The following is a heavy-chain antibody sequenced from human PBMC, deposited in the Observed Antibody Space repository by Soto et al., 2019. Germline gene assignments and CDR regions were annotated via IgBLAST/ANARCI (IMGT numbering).Heavy chain of an antibody. V-gene: IGHV3-30*18. CDR2: ISYDGSNK. CDR3: AKGRNYYDSSGYYYYY. J-gene: IGHJ4*02. CDR1: GFTFSSYA. D-gene: IGHD3-22*01. Sequence: GGSLRLSCAASGFTFSSYAMSWVRRAPGKGLEWVAVISYDGSNKYYADSVKGRFTISRDNSKNTLYLQMNSLRAEDTAVYYCAKGRNYYDSSGYYYYYWGQGTLVTVSS.